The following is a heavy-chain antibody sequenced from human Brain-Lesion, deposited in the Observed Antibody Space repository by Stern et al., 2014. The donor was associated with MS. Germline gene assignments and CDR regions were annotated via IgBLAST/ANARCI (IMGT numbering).Heavy chain of an antibody. CDR2: IHDSGST. D-gene: IGHD1-26*01. CDR3: ATTRWDLFTWNWFDP. Sequence: QVQLVESGPGLVKPSQTLSLTCTVSGGSISSSGYYWSWIRQPADKGLEWIGRIHDSGSTYYNPSLKSRVTISMDTAKTHFSLRLPSGTAADTAVYYCATTRWDLFTWNWFDPWGQGTLVTVSS. J-gene: IGHJ5*02. CDR1: GGSISSSGYY. V-gene: IGHV4-61*02.